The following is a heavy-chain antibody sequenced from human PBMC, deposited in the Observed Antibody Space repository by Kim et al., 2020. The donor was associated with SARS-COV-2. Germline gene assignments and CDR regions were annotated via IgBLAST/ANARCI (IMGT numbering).Heavy chain of an antibody. CDR2: IYYSGST. V-gene: IGHV4-59*01. Sequence: SETLSLTCTVSGGSISSYYWSWIRQPPGKGLEWIGYIYYSGSTNYNPSLKSRVTISVDTSKNQFSLKLSSVTAADTAVYYCARVNPTVTNVPPYYYYYMDVWGKGTTVTVSS. CDR1: GGSISSYY. J-gene: IGHJ6*03. CDR3: ARVNPTVTNVPPYYYYYMDV. D-gene: IGHD4-17*01.